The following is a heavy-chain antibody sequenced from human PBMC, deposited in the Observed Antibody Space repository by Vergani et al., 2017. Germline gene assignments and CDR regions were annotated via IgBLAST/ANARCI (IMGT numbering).Heavy chain of an antibody. CDR3: AKGVPAIFGVVTYFDY. CDR2: IMGSGGST. V-gene: IGHV3-23*01. J-gene: IGHJ4*02. Sequence: EVQLLESGGGLVQPGGSLRLSCAASGFTFSSYAMSWVRQAPGKGLEWVSAIMGSGGSTYYADSVKGRFTISRDNSKNTLYLQMNSLRAEDTAVYYCAKGVPAIFGVVTYFDYWGQGTLVTVSS. D-gene: IGHD3-3*01. CDR1: GFTFSSYA.